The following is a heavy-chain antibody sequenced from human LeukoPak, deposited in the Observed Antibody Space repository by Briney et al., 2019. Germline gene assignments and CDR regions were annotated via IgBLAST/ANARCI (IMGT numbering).Heavy chain of an antibody. CDR1: GFTFSSYA. J-gene: IGHJ6*02. CDR2: ISYDGSNK. V-gene: IGHV3-30-3*01. CDR3: ARSLPIVVVVAYYYGMDV. Sequence: GGSLRLSCAASGFTFSSYAMHWVRQAPGKGLEWVAVISYDGSNKYYADSVKGRFTISRDNSKNTLYLQMNSLRAEDTAVYYCARSLPIVVVVAYYYGMDVWGQGTTVTVSS. D-gene: IGHD2-15*01.